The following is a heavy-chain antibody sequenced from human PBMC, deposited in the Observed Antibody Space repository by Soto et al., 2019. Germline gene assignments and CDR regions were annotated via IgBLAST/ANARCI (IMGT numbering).Heavy chain of an antibody. CDR1: GFTFFTYG. V-gene: IGHV3-30*18. D-gene: IGHD3-22*01. J-gene: IGHJ6*02. CDR3: AKDTHYDSSGYYDYDSYYNMDV. CDR2: ISYDGSNN. Sequence: GGSLRLSCAASGFTFFTYGMHWVRHAPGKGLEWVAVISYDGSNNYYADSVKGRFTIPRDNAKSTLYLQMNSLRAEDTAVYYCAKDTHYDSSGYYDYDSYYNMDVWGQGTTVTVSS.